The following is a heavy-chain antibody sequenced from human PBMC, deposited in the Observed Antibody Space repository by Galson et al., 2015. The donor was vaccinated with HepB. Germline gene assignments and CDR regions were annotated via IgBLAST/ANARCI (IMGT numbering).Heavy chain of an antibody. Sequence: SVKVSCKASGYTFTSYSISWVRQAPGRGLEWMGWISGYNGNTNYAQKFQDRVTMTTDTSTNTAYMELRSLRSDDTALYYCAKDYPHYDFWSGTNYYYGMDVWGQGTTVTVSS. CDR2: ISGYNGNT. CDR1: GYTFTSYS. D-gene: IGHD3-3*01. CDR3: AKDYPHYDFWSGTNYYYGMDV. V-gene: IGHV1-18*04. J-gene: IGHJ6*02.